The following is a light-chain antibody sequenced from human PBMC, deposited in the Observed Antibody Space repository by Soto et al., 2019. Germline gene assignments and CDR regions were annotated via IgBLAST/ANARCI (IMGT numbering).Light chain of an antibody. J-gene: IGKJ1*01. Sequence: DIVMTQSPDFLAVSLGERATINCKSSQSLLYRSNNKNYLAWYQQKPGQPPKLLFYWASTRESGVPDRFSGSGSGTDFTITISTLQAADVAVYYCQQYDTAPRTFGQGTKVEIK. CDR3: QQYDTAPRT. V-gene: IGKV4-1*01. CDR2: WAS. CDR1: QSLLYRSNNKNY.